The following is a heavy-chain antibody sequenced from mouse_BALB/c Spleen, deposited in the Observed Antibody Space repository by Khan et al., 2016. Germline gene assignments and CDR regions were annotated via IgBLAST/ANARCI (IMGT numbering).Heavy chain of an antibody. V-gene: IGHV9-1*02. CDR3: ARGKIVYYYAMDY. Sequence: QIQLVQSGPELKKPGETVKISCKASGYTFTNYGMNWVKQAPGKGLKWMGWINTYTGEPTYADDFKGRFAFSLETSASTAYLQINNLKNEDMATYFCARGKIVYYYAMDYWGQGTSVTVSS. CDR2: INTYTGEP. CDR1: GYTFTNYG. J-gene: IGHJ4*01.